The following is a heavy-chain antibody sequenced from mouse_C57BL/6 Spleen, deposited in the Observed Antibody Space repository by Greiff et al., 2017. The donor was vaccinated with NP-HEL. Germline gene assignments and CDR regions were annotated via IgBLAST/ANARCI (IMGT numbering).Heavy chain of an antibody. CDR3: ARSKTTVVPWYFDV. D-gene: IGHD1-1*01. Sequence: VKLMESGPELVKPGASVKLSCKASGYTFTSYDINWVKQRPGQGLEWIGWIYPRDGSTKYNEKFKGKATLTVDTSSSTAYMELHSLTSEDSAVYFCARSKTTVVPWYFDVWGTGTTVTVSS. J-gene: IGHJ1*03. V-gene: IGHV1-85*01. CDR1: GYTFTSYD. CDR2: IYPRDGST.